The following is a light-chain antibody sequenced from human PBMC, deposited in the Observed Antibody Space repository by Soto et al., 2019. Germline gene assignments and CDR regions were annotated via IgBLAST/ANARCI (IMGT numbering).Light chain of an antibody. CDR1: TSNIGNKY. Sequence: QSVLTQPPSVSAAPGQKVTISCSGSTSNIGNKYVSLYQQVPGTAPKLLIYDNNKRPSGIPDRFSGSKSGTSATLGITGLQTGDEADYYCGTWDSSLSTGVFGGGTKLTVL. V-gene: IGLV1-51*01. J-gene: IGLJ2*01. CDR3: GTWDSSLSTGV. CDR2: DNN.